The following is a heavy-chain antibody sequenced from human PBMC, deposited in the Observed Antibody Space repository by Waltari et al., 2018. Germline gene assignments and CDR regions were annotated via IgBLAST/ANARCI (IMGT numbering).Heavy chain of an antibody. Sequence: QVQLQESGPGLVKPSETLSLTCTVSGGSISSHYWSWIRQPPGKGLEWIGYIYYGGSTNYNPSLKSRVTISVDTSKNQFSLKLSSVTAADTAVYYCARSDYGGKVGGVDAFDIWGQVTMVTVSS. D-gene: IGHD4-17*01. CDR3: ARSDYGGKVGGVDAFDI. CDR2: IYYGGST. CDR1: GGSISSHY. V-gene: IGHV4-59*11. J-gene: IGHJ3*02.